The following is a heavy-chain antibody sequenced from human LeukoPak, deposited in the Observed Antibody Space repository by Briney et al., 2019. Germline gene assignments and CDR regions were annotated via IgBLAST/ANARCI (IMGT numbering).Heavy chain of an antibody. D-gene: IGHD5/OR15-5a*01. CDR3: AKHHVFRYYMDV. Sequence: RAGGSLRLSCAPSGFTFSTYAMSWVRQAPGKGLEWVSAISGSGGSTYYADSVKGRFTISRDNSKNTLYLQMNSLRAEDTAVYYCAKHHVFRYYMDVWGKGTTVTVSS. CDR2: ISGSGGST. CDR1: GFTFSTYA. J-gene: IGHJ6*03. V-gene: IGHV3-23*01.